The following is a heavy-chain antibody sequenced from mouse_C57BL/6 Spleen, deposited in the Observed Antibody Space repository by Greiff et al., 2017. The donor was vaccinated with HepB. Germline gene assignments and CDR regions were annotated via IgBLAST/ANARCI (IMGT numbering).Heavy chain of an antibody. CDR3: ARGRHYSNYVYFDY. V-gene: IGHV5-4*03. D-gene: IGHD2-5*01. J-gene: IGHJ2*01. CDR1: GFTFSSYA. CDR2: ISDGGSYT. Sequence: EVKLMESGGGLVKPGGSLKLSCAASGFTFSSYAMSWVRQTPEKRLEWVATISDGGSYTYYPDNVKGRFNISRDNAKNNLYLQMSHLKSEDTAMYYCARGRHYSNYVYFDYWGQGTTLTVSS.